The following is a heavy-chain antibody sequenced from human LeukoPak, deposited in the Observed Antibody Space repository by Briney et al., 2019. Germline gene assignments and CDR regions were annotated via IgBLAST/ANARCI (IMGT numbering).Heavy chain of an antibody. D-gene: IGHD6-13*01. V-gene: IGHV3-30-3*01. CDR2: ISYDGSNK. CDR1: GFTFSDHY. J-gene: IGHJ3*02. CDR3: AREVAAAGNDAFDI. Sequence: GGSLRLSCAASGFTFSDHYMDWVRQAPGKGLEWVAVISYDGSNKYYADSVEGRFTISRDNSKNTLYLQMNSLRAEDTAVYYCAREVAAAGNDAFDIWGQGTMVTVSS.